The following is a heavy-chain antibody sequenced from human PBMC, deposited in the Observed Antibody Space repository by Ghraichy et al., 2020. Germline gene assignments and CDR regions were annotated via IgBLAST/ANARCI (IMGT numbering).Heavy chain of an antibody. V-gene: IGHV4-39*01. CDR3: ARKFIVLMVYGDNWFDP. CDR2: IYYSGST. J-gene: IGHJ5*02. CDR1: GGSISSSSYY. Sequence: SQTLSLTCTVSGGSISSSSYYWGWIRQPPGKGLEWIGSIYYSGSTYYNPSLKSRVTISVDTSKNQFSLKLSSVTAADTAVYYCARKFIVLMVYGDNWFDPWGQGTLVTVSS. D-gene: IGHD2-8*01.